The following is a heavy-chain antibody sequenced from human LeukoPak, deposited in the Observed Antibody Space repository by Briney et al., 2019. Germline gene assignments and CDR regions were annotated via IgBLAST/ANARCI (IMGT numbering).Heavy chain of an antibody. CDR2: IYYSGST. J-gene: IGHJ4*02. CDR1: GGSMRSYY. V-gene: IGHV4-59*01. CDR3: ARDKDGHFDY. Sequence: SETLSLTCTVSGGSMRSYYWSWIRQPPGKGLEWIGFIYYSGSTNYNPSLKSRVTISVDTSKNQFSLKLSSVTAADTAVYYCARDKDGHFDYWGQGTLVTVSS. D-gene: IGHD5-24*01.